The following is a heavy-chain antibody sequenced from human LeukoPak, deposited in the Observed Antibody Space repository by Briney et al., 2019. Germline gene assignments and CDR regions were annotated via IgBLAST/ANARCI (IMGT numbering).Heavy chain of an antibody. J-gene: IGHJ3*02. V-gene: IGHV1-69*13. D-gene: IGHD2-2*01. CDR3: AREGYCSSTSCYSAFDI. CDR1: GGTFSSYA. CDR2: IIPIFGTA. Sequence: SVKVSCKASGGTFSSYAISWVRQAPGQGLEWMRGIIPIFGTANYAQKFQGRVTITADESTSTAYMELSSLRSEDTAVYYCAREGYCSSTSCYSAFDIWGQGTMVTVSS.